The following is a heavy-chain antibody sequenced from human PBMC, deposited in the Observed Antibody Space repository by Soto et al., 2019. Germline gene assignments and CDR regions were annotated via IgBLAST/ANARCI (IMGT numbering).Heavy chain of an antibody. J-gene: IGHJ6*03. CDR3: ARAYFDWPYYSYMDV. D-gene: IGHD3-9*01. CDR1: GGSLSSYY. V-gene: IGHV4-59*01. Sequence: SETLSLTCTVSGGSLSSYYWSWIRQPPGKGLEWIGYIYYSGSTNYNPSLKSRVTISVDTSKNQFSLKLSSVTAADTAVYYCARAYFDWPYYSYMDVWGKGTTVTVSS. CDR2: IYYSGST.